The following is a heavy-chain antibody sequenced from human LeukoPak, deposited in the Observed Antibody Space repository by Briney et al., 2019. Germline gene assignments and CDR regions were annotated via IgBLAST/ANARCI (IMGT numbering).Heavy chain of an antibody. CDR3: ARGPAKGFLEWLSH. D-gene: IGHD3-3*01. CDR2: IYHSGST. Sequence: SETLSLTCTVSGGSISSGGYYWSWIRQPPGKGLEWIGYIYHSGSTYYNPSLKSRVTISVDRSKNQFSLKLSSVTAADTAVYYCARGPAKGFLEWLSHWGQGTLVTVSS. CDR1: GGSISSGGYY. J-gene: IGHJ4*02. V-gene: IGHV4-30-2*01.